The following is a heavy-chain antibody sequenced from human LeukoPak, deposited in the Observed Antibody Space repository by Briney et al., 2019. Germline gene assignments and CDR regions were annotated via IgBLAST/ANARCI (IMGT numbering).Heavy chain of an antibody. CDR3: ATYRQVLLPFES. D-gene: IGHD2-8*02. V-gene: IGHV3-23*01. J-gene: IGHJ4*02. Sequence: GSLSLSCAASGFTFSTFAMIWVRQPPGKGLEWVSSIFPSGGEIHYADSVRGRFTISRDNSKSTLSLQMNSLRAEDTAIYYCATYRQVLLPFESWGQGTLVTVSS. CDR1: GFTFSTFA. CDR2: IFPSGGEI.